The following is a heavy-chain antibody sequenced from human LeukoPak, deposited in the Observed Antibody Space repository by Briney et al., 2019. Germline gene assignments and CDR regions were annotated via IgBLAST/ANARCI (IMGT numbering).Heavy chain of an antibody. V-gene: IGHV1-18*04. CDR2: ISPYNGNT. CDR3: ARDGRDGIGAFDI. D-gene: IGHD1-26*01. J-gene: IGHJ3*02. CDR1: GYTFTTYG. Sequence: PGASVRLSCKASGYTFTTYGMSWVRQAPGQGLEWMARISPYNGNTNYAQKLQGRVTITTDTSTSTAYMELRSLRSDDTAVYYCARDGRDGIGAFDIWGQGTMVTVSS.